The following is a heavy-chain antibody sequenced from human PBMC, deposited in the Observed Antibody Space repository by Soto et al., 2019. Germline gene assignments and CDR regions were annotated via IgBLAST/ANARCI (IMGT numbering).Heavy chain of an antibody. D-gene: IGHD6-13*01. Sequence: GGSLRLSCAASGFTFSSYAMHWVRQAPGKGLEWVAVISYDGSNKYYADSVKGRFTISRDNSKNTLYLQMNSLRAEDTAVYYCARDVPPAAAGPMYYFDYWGQGTLVTV. CDR1: GFTFSSYA. V-gene: IGHV3-30-3*01. CDR3: ARDVPPAAAGPMYYFDY. CDR2: ISYDGSNK. J-gene: IGHJ4*02.